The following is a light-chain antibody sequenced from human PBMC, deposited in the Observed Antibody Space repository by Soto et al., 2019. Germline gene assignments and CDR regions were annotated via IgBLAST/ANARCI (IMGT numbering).Light chain of an antibody. J-gene: IGKJ3*01. CDR2: SAS. CDR1: QSVSSN. CDR3: QQYNNRPT. Sequence: EIVMTHSPGTLSVSPGERATLSCSSSQSVSSNLAWYQQIPGQAPRLLIYSASTRATGIPARFSGSGSGTEFTLTITSLQSEDFAVYYCQQYNNRPTFGPGTKVDIK. V-gene: IGKV3-15*01.